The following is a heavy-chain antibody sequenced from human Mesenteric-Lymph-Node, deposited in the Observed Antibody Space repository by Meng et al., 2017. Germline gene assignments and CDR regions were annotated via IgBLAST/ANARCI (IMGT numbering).Heavy chain of an antibody. Sequence: QVQLQQWGAGLLKPSETLSLTCAVNGGSLSGAYWNWIRQPPGKGLEWIGEIIHGGSPSYNPSLKSRVTISIDTSKNQLSPMLSSVTAADTAVYYCARRPTGIDYWGQGTLVTVSS. J-gene: IGHJ4*02. D-gene: IGHD2-8*02. V-gene: IGHV4-34*12. CDR1: GGSLSGAY. CDR3: ARRPTGIDY. CDR2: IIHGGSP.